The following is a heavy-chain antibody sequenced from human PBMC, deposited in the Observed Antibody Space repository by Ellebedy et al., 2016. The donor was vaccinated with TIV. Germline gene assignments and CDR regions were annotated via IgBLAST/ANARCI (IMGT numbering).Heavy chain of an antibody. V-gene: IGHV1-8*01. CDR2: MNPNSGNT. Sequence: ASVKVSXKASGYTFTSYDINWVRQATGQGLEWMGWMNPNSGNTGYAQKFQGRVTITADESTSTAYMELSSLRSEDTAVYYCQIAVAGSPFYWGQGTLVTVSS. J-gene: IGHJ4*02. CDR1: GYTFTSYD. D-gene: IGHD6-19*01. CDR3: QIAVAGSPFY.